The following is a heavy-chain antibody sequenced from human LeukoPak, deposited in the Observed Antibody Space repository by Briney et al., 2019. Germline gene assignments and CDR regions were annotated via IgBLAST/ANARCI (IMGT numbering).Heavy chain of an antibody. J-gene: IGHJ3*02. CDR1: GYTFTGSY. Sequence: ASVKVPCKASGYTFTGSYMHWVRQAPGQGLEYMVWNNPNSGGTNYAQKFQGRVTMTRDTSLSTAYMELSRLGSDDTAVYYCATGYYDTSDYYPDAFDIWGQGTMVTVSS. V-gene: IGHV1-2*02. CDR2: NNPNSGGT. D-gene: IGHD3-22*01. CDR3: ATGYYDTSDYYPDAFDI.